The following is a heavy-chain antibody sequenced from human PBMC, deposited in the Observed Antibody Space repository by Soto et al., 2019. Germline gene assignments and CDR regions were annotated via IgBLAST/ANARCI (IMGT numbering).Heavy chain of an antibody. CDR3: VRDKPHNWFDP. Sequence: EEQVVESGGGLVQPGGSLRLSCAASGFTFSSYWMHWVRQVPGKGLVWVSRINNDGSAATYADSVKGRFTISRDNAKNTMYLQMNSLRAEDTAVYYCVRDKPHNWFDPWGQGTPVTVSS. CDR2: INNDGSAA. V-gene: IGHV3-74*01. CDR1: GFTFSSYW. J-gene: IGHJ5*02.